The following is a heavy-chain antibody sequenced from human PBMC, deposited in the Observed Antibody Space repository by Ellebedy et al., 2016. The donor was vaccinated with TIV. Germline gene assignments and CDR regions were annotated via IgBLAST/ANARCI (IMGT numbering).Heavy chain of an antibody. CDR3: ARAIYGASYL. D-gene: IGHD4-17*01. CDR2: INEDGTKK. CDR1: GFTLNNYW. J-gene: IGHJ2*01. V-gene: IGHV3-7*01. Sequence: GGSLRLSCTASGFTLNNYWMTWVRQAPGKGPEWVANINEDGTKKHYVDSVRGRFTISRDYAGNSLFLRMNSLGAEDTAVYYYARAIYGASYLWGRGTLVTVSS.